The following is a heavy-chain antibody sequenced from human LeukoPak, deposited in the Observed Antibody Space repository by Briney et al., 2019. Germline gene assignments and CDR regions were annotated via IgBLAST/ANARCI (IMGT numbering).Heavy chain of an antibody. CDR3: ARATRIYSSGWYYSFDY. V-gene: IGHV3-74*01. D-gene: IGHD6-19*01. J-gene: IGHJ4*02. CDR2: INVDGSGA. Sequence: GGSLRLSCAASGFTFSTYWMHWVRQAPGKGLVWVSHINVDGSGATYADSVKGRFTISRDNAKNTLYLHMNSLRAEDTAVYYCARATRIYSSGWYYSFDYRGQGTLVTVSS. CDR1: GFTFSTYW.